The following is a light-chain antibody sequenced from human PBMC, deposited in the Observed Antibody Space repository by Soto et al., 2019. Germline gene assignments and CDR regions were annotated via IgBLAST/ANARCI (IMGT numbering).Light chain of an antibody. CDR2: DAS. J-gene: IGKJ4*01. CDR1: QSVSSY. V-gene: IGKV3-11*01. Sequence: EIVLTQSPATLSLSPGERATLSCRASQSVSSYLAWYQRKPGQAPRLLIYDASNRATGIPARFSGSGSGTDFTLTISSLEPEDFAVYYCQQYGSSPLTFGGGTKVEIK. CDR3: QQYGSSPLT.